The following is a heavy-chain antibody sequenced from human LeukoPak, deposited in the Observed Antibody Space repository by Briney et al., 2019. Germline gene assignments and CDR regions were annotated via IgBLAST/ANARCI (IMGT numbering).Heavy chain of an antibody. CDR1: GFTVSSNY. J-gene: IGHJ4*02. CDR3: ARDGIDY. V-gene: IGHV3-7*05. CDR2: IKADGSDK. Sequence: GGSLRLSCAASGFTVSSNYMSWVRQAPGKGLEWVANIKADGSDKYYVDSVKGRFTISRDDAKNSVYLQMSSLRVEDTAVYYCARDGIDYWGQGTLVTVSS.